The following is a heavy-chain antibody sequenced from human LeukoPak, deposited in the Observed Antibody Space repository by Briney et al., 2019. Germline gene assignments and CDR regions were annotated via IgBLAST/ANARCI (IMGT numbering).Heavy chain of an antibody. CDR2: ITGSGSTT. J-gene: IGHJ4*02. V-gene: IGHV3-23*01. Sequence: PGGSLRLSCAASGFTFDDYAMHWVRQAPGKGLEWVSGITGSGSTTYYADSAKGRFTISRDNSKNTLYLQINSPRAEDTAAYYCAKDGNWARFEDWGQGTLVTVSS. CDR1: GFTFDDYA. D-gene: IGHD7-27*01. CDR3: AKDGNWARFED.